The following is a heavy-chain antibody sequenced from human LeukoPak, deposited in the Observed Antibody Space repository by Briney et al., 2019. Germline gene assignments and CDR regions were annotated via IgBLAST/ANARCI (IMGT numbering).Heavy chain of an antibody. CDR3: ARLGVGATRDAFDI. Sequence: GGSLRLSCAASGFXFSSSSISWVRQAPGKGRGWVSFMTRRSTYIYYADSMKGRFTISRDSAKNSLYLQMNSLRAEDTALYYCARLGVGATRDAFDIWGQGTMVTVSS. D-gene: IGHD1-26*01. CDR1: GFXFSSSS. CDR2: MTRRSTYI. V-gene: IGHV3-21*04. J-gene: IGHJ3*02.